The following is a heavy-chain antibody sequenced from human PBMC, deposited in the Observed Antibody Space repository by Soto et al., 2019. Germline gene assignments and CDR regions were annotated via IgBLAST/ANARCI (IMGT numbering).Heavy chain of an antibody. CDR1: GLTFSSYS. V-gene: IGHV3-23*01. CDR2: ISGSGGTT. CDR3: ASPPGTRGPFVY. J-gene: IGHJ4*02. Sequence: EVQLLESGGGLVQPGGSLRLSCAASGLTFSSYSMSWVRQAPGKGLEWVSGISGSGGTTYYADSVKGRFTISRDNSRNTLYLQMNGLRVGDTAMYYCASPPGTRGPFVYWGQGTLVTVSS. D-gene: IGHD1-1*01.